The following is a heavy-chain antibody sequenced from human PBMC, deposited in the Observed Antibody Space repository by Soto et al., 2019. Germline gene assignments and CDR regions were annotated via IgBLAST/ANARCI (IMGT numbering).Heavy chain of an antibody. CDR1: GYSFTSYG. D-gene: IGHD2-15*01. CDR2: ISAKHGNT. CDR3: ARVYCSGGSCYGIDY. J-gene: IGHJ4*02. Sequence: GASVKVSCKASGYSFTSYGINWVRQAPGQGLEWMGWISAKHGNTHYAQKLQGRVTMTTDTSTSTVYMELSSLRSEDTAMYYCARVYCSGGSCYGIDYWGQGTLVTVSS. V-gene: IGHV1-18*01.